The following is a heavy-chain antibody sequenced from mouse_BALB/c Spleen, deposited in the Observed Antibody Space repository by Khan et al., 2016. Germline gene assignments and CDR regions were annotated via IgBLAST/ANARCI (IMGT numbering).Heavy chain of an antibody. CDR3: ARRTGRSFDYAMDY. V-gene: IGHV8-12*01. J-gene: IGHJ4*01. CDR1: GFSLSTSGMG. CDR2: ISWDDDK. D-gene: IGHD1-1*01. Sequence: QVTLKESGPGILQPSQTLSLTCSFSGFSLSTSGMGVSWLRQPSGMGLEWLAHISWDDDKRYNPFLKGRLTTSKATSDNLVFHKIASVDSTDTSTYYGARRTGRSFDYAMDYWGQGTSVTVSS.